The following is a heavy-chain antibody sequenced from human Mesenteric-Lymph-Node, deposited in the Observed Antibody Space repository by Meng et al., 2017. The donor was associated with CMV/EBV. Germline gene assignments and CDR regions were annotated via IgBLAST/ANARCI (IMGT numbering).Heavy chain of an antibody. V-gene: IGHV1-2*02. Sequence: ASVKVSCKASGYTFTSYDINWVRQAPGQGLEWMGYINPKNGVTKYLQKFQGRVTMTRHTSISTVYMELTSLKSDDTAVYYCARDVVDDNAFDIWGQGTMVTVSS. CDR1: GYTFTSYD. CDR2: INPKNGVT. J-gene: IGHJ3*02. D-gene: IGHD3-16*02. CDR3: ARDVVDDNAFDI.